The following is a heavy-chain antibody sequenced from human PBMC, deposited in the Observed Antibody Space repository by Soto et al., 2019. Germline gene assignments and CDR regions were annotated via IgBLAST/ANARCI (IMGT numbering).Heavy chain of an antibody. Sequence: QVQLQESGPGLVKPSETLSLTCTVSGGSISSYYWSWIRQPPGKGLEWIGYIYYSGSTNYNPSLKSRVTISVDTSKNQSSLKLSSVTAADTAVYYCARAPRYSSSWSYWGQGTLVTVSS. V-gene: IGHV4-59*01. CDR2: IYYSGST. CDR3: ARAPRYSSSWSY. D-gene: IGHD6-13*01. J-gene: IGHJ4*02. CDR1: GGSISSYY.